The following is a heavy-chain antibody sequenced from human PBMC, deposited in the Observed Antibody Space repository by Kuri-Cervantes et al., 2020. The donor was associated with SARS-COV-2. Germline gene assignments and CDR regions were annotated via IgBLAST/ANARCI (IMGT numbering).Heavy chain of an antibody. J-gene: IGHJ3*02. CDR2: ISYDGSNK. D-gene: IGHD3-9*01. CDR3: ARGVTYYDILTGYSDHNAFDI. V-gene: IGHV3-30-3*01. Sequence: GESLKISCAASGFTFSSYAMSWVRQAPGKGLEWVAVISYDGSNKYYADSVKGRFTISRDNSKNTLYLQMNSLRAEDTAVYYCARGVTYYDILTGYSDHNAFDIWGQGTMVTVSS. CDR1: GFTFSSYA.